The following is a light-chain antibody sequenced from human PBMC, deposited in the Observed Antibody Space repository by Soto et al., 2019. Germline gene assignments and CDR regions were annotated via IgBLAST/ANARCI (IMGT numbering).Light chain of an antibody. CDR1: QSVSSSY. CDR3: QQYGSP. J-gene: IGKJ5*01. Sequence: EIVLTQSPGTLSLSPGERATLSYRASQSVSSSYLAWYQQKPGQAPRLLIYGASSRATGIPDRFSGSGSGTDFTLTISRLEPEDFAVYYCQQYGSPFGQGTRLESK. V-gene: IGKV3-20*01. CDR2: GAS.